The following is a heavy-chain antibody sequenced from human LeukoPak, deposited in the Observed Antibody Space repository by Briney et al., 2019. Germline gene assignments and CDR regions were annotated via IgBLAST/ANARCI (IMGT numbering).Heavy chain of an antibody. Sequence: SETLSLTCTVSGGSVSNYYWSWIRQSPGKGLEWIGYIYYTETSYNPSLKSRVTISADTSKNQFSLKLSSVTAADTAVYYCARVDDILTGGFFDYWGQGTLVTVSS. V-gene: IGHV4-59*02. D-gene: IGHD3-9*01. CDR2: IYYTET. J-gene: IGHJ4*02. CDR1: GGSVSNYY. CDR3: ARVDDILTGGFFDY.